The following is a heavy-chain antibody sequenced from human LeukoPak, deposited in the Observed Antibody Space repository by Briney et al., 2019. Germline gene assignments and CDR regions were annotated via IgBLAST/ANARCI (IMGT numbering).Heavy chain of an antibody. CDR3: ARTPGERYCSGGSCYFHYYYMDV. Sequence: GGSLRLSCAASGFTFSTYSMNWVRQAPGKGLEWVSSISSSSDYIYYADSVKGRFSITRDNARNSLYLQMNSLRAEDTAVYYCARTPGERYCSGGSCYFHYYYMDVWGKGTTVTVS. D-gene: IGHD2-15*01. J-gene: IGHJ6*03. CDR1: GFTFSTYS. CDR2: ISSSSDYI. V-gene: IGHV3-21*01.